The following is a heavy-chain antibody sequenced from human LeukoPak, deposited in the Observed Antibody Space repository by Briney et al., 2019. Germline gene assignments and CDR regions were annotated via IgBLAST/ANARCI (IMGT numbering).Heavy chain of an antibody. CDR1: GYTFTSYY. V-gene: IGHV1-46*01. D-gene: IGHD3-10*01. CDR2: INPSGGST. CDR3: ARGYGSGSYLVGYYYMDV. Sequence: ASVKVSCKASGYTFTSYYMHWVRQAPGQGLEWMGIINPSGGSTSYAQKFQGRVTMTTDTSTSTAYMELRSLRSDDTAVYYCARGYGSGSYLVGYYYMDVWGKGTTVTISS. J-gene: IGHJ6*03.